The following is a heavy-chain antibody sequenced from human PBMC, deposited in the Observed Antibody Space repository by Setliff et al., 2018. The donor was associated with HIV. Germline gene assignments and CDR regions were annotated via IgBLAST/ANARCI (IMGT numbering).Heavy chain of an antibody. CDR2: IYENDYT. J-gene: IGHJ4*02. V-gene: IGHV4-59*01. Sequence: SETLSLTCIVSGGSMNNYYWNWVRQTPGKGLEWIGYIYENDYTHYTVSLRSRVTISMDTSKNQFSLTLRSVTAADRAIYYCARAQMHRGVVTWSLYYFDYWGQGALVTVSS. CDR3: ARAQMHRGVVTWSLYYFDY. CDR1: GGSMNNYY. D-gene: IGHD3-10*01.